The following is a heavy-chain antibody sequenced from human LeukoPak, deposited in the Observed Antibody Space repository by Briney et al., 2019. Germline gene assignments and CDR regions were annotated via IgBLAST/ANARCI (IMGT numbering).Heavy chain of an antibody. V-gene: IGHV4-31*03. CDR1: GGSISSGGYY. D-gene: IGHD7-27*01. CDR2: IYYSGST. CDR3: ARDGEYYFDY. J-gene: IGHJ4*02. Sequence: PSQTLSLTCTVSGGSISSGGYYWSWIRQHPGKGLEWIGYIYYSGSTYYNPSLKSRVTISVDTSKNQFSLKLSSVTAEDTAVYYCARDGEYYFDYWGQGTLVTVSS.